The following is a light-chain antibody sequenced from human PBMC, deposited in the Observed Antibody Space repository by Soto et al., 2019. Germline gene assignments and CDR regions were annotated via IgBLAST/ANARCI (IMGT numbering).Light chain of an antibody. Sequence: QSVLTQPPSVSGSPGQSVTISFTGTSSDVGGYNYVSWYQHHPGKAPKLMIYDVSNRPSGVSNRFSGSKSGNTASLIISGLQAEDEADYYCSPYTSSSTLSTYVFGTGTKVTVL. CDR3: SPYTSSSTLSTYV. CDR2: DVS. J-gene: IGLJ1*01. CDR1: SSDVGGYNY. V-gene: IGLV2-14*03.